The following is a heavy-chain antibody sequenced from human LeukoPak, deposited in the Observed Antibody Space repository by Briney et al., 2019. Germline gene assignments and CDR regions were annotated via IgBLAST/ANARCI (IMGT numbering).Heavy chain of an antibody. V-gene: IGHV1-69*06. CDR2: IIPIFGTA. J-gene: IGHJ4*02. CDR3: ARASGSHPPQYYFDY. D-gene: IGHD1-26*01. CDR1: GYTFTSYY. Sequence: SVKVSCKASGYTFTSYYMHWVRQAPGQGLEWMGGIIPIFGTANYAQKFQGRVTITADKSTSTAYMELSSLRSEDTAVYYCARASGSHPPQYYFDYWGQGTLVTVSS.